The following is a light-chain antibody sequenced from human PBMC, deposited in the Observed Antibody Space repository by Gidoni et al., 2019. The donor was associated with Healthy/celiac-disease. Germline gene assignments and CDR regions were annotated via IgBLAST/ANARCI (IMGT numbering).Light chain of an antibody. CDR3: QQRSNFPLT. Sequence: EIVLTQSPATLSLSPGERATLSCRASQSVSSYLAWYQQKPGQAPRLLIYDASNRATGILARFSGSGSGTDFTLTISSLEPEDFAVYYCQQRSNFPLTFGGGTKVEIK. CDR1: QSVSSY. CDR2: DAS. V-gene: IGKV3-11*01. J-gene: IGKJ4*01.